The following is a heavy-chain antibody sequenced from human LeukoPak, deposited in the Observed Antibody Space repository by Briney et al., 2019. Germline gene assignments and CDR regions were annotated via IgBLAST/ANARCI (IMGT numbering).Heavy chain of an antibody. D-gene: IGHD2-21*02. CDR3: ATDRDNSDWQKRFDS. J-gene: IGHJ4*02. Sequence: GGSLRLSCAASGFTLSTYWMNWYRQAPGKGLEWVGNINQDASEINYVDSVRGRFTISRDNAKNSLHLQMNSLRAEDTAVYYCATDRDNSDWQKRFDSWGQGTLVTASS. V-gene: IGHV3-7*01. CDR1: GFTLSTYW. CDR2: INQDASEI.